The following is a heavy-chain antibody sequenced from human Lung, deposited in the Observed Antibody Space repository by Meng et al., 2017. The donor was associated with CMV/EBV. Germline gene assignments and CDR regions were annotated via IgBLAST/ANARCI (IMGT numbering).Heavy chain of an antibody. V-gene: IGHV1-2*02. D-gene: IGHD3-3*01. CDR3: ARAVYECSSGFGY. J-gene: IGHJ4*02. Sequence: ASAXVSWKASGYTFTGYYMHCVRQAPGQGLEWLGWIKPNSGGTNYVQKFQGRVTITRDTCINTAYMELSRMRSDETAVYYWARAVYECSSGFGYWGQGVLVTVSS. CDR1: GYTFTGYY. CDR2: IKPNSGGT.